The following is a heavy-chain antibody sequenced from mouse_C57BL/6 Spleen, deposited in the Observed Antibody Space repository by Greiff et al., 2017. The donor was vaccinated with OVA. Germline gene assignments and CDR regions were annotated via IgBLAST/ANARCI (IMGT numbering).Heavy chain of an antibody. CDR1: GYAFTNYL. Sequence: QVQLQQSGAELVRPGTSVKVSCKASGYAFTNYLIEWVKQRPGQGLEWIGVINPGSGGTNYNEKFKGKATLTADKASSTAYMQLSSLTSEDSAVYVCARETGDYYDEGKCDYWGQGTTLTVSS. V-gene: IGHV1-54*01. CDR3: ARETGDYYDEGKCDY. D-gene: IGHD1-1*01. J-gene: IGHJ2*01. CDR2: INPGSGGT.